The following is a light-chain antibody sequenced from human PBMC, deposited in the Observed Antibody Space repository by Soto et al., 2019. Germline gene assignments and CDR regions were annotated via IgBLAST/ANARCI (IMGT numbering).Light chain of an antibody. J-gene: IGKJ4*01. CDR3: HHYCSSPLS. CDR1: QSVSSSY. V-gene: IGKV3-20*01. Sequence: EIVLTQSPGTLSLSPGERATLSCRASQSVSSSYLAWYQQKPGQAPRLLIYGASSRATGIPDRFSGSGSGTDFTLTIISLEPEDFSVYYCHHYCSSPLSFGGGTKVDIK. CDR2: GAS.